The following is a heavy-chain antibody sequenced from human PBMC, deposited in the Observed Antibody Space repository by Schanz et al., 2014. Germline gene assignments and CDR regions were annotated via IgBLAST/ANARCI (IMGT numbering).Heavy chain of an antibody. V-gene: IGHV4-4*02. CDR1: GGSISNANW. J-gene: IGHJ4*02. D-gene: IGHD5-18*01. CDR2: VYHSGGT. Sequence: QLQLQESGPGLVKPSETLSLTCTVSGGSISNANWWSWVRQPPGKGLQWIGEVYHSGGTNYNPSLKSRVTVSVDMPKKHFSLSLNSVTAADTAVYYCARSVGMVRRYFDSWGQGNLVTVSS. CDR3: ARSVGMVRRYFDS.